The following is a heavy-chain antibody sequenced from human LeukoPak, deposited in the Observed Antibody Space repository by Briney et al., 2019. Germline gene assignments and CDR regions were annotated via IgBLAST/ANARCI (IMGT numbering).Heavy chain of an antibody. CDR3: ARDGPYDFWSGFGLDYFDY. CDR2: IYYSGST. D-gene: IGHD3-3*01. V-gene: IGHV4-39*07. CDR1: GGSISSSSYY. J-gene: IGHJ4*02. Sequence: PSETLSLTCTVSGGSISSSSYYWGWIRQPPGKGLEWIGSIYYSGSTYYNPSLKSRVTISVDTSKNQFSLKLSSVTAADTAVYYCARDGPYDFWSGFGLDYFDYWGQGTLVTVSS.